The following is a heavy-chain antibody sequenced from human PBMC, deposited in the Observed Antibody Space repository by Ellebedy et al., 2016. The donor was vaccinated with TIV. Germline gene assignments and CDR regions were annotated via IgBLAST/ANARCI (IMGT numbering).Heavy chain of an antibody. CDR2: INPNSGGT. CDR1: GYTFTGYY. CDR3: ARDPRPSYCGGDCTPAPWFDP. Sequence: ASVKVSXKASGYTFTGYYMHWVRQAPGQGLEWMGWINPNSGGTNYAQKFQGWVTMTRDTSISTAYMELSRLRSDDTAVYYCARDPRPSYCGGDCTPAPWFDPWGQGTLVTVSS. V-gene: IGHV1-2*04. J-gene: IGHJ5*02. D-gene: IGHD2-21*02.